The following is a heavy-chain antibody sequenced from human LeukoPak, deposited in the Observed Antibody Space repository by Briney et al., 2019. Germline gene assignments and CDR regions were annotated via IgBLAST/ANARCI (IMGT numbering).Heavy chain of an antibody. CDR1: GDSVSSNSAA. D-gene: IGHD6-6*01. CDR2: TYYRSKWYN. CDR3: AMASSSSRTSGNWFDP. J-gene: IGHJ5*02. Sequence: SQTLSLTCAISGDSVSSNSAAWNWIRQSPSRGLEWLGRTYYRSKWYNDYAVSVKSRITINPDTSKNQFSLQLNSVTPEDTAVYYCAMASSSSRTSGNWFDPWGQGTLVTVSS. V-gene: IGHV6-1*01.